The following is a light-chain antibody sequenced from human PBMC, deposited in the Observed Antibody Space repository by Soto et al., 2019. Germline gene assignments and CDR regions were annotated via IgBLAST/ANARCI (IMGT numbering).Light chain of an antibody. CDR3: LQLKSYPLT. CDR2: AAS. Sequence: QLTQSPSSLSASVGDRVSISCRASQGINSHLAWYQQKPGKAPKLLIYAASTLQSGVPSRFSGSRSGTYFTLTINSLQPEDFATYYCLQLKSYPLTFGPGTKVDIK. CDR1: QGINSH. V-gene: IGKV1-9*01. J-gene: IGKJ3*01.